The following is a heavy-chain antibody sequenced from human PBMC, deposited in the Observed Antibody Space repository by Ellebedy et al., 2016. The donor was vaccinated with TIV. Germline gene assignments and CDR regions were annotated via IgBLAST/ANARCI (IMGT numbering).Heavy chain of an antibody. CDR3: ARCLVEASTPWIQLCPGMDV. CDR2: ISGSGGTT. D-gene: IGHD5-18*01. CDR1: GFTFSSYA. Sequence: GESLKISCAASGFTFSSYAMSWVRQAPGKGLEWVSAISGSGGTTYYADSVKGRFTISRDNAKNSLYLQMNSLRAEDTAVYYCARCLVEASTPWIQLCPGMDVWGQGTTVTVSS. V-gene: IGHV3-23*01. J-gene: IGHJ6*02.